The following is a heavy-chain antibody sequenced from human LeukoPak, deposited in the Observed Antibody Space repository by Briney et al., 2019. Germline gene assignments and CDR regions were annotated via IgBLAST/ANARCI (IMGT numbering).Heavy chain of an antibody. CDR1: GFTFSSYA. V-gene: IGHV3-30-3*01. J-gene: IGHJ4*02. CDR3: ARAGYCSSTSCYVSL. CDR2: ISYDGSNK. D-gene: IGHD2-2*03. Sequence: GRSLRLSCAASGFTFSSYAMHWVRQAPGKGLEGVAVISYDGSNKYYADSVKGRFTISRDNAKNSLYLLMNSLRVEDTAVYYCARAGYCSSTSCYVSLWGQGTLVTVSS.